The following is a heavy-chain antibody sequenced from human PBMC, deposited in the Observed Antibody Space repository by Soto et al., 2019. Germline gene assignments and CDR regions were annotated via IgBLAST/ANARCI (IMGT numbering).Heavy chain of an antibody. CDR2: IKSDETTT. CDR1: GFTFTNYW. J-gene: IGHJ4*02. V-gene: IGHV3-74*01. Sequence: EVQLVESGGGLVQPGGSLRLSCAASGFTFTNYWMHWVRQVPGKGPEWVSRIKSDETTTDYADSVKGRFTISRDNAKNTVYLQMSSLRAEDTAVYYCARGLYLAYGQHYWGQGMLVTVSP. D-gene: IGHD4-17*01. CDR3: ARGLYLAYGQHY.